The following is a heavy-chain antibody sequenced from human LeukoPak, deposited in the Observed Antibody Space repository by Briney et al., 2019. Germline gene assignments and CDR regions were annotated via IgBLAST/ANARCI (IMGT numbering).Heavy chain of an antibody. V-gene: IGHV4-59*08. CDR1: GGSISSYH. CDR3: ARSVSWGLLVRDDAFDI. D-gene: IGHD2-21*01. J-gene: IGHJ3*02. Sequence: SETLSLTCTASGGSISSYHWIWIRQPPGKGLEWIGYIHYSGSTTYNPSFKSRVTTSVDTSKKQFSLKLRSVTAADTAVYYGARSVSWGLLVRDDAFDIWGQGTMVTVSS. CDR2: IHYSGST.